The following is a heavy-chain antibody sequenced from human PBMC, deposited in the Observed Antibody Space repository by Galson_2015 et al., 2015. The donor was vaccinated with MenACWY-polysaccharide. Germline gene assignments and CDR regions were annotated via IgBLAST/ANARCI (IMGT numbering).Heavy chain of an antibody. D-gene: IGHD3-10*01. CDR2: IKQDGSEK. CDR3: AREQWVRGVFFVQ. Sequence: SLRLSCAASGFTFSNFWMSWVRQAPGKELEWVASIKQDGSEKYLVDSVKGRFTISRDNAENSLFLQMNSLRAEDTAVYYCAREQWVRGVFFVQGDQGTLVTVSS. CDR1: GFTFSNFW. J-gene: IGHJ4*02. V-gene: IGHV3-7*01.